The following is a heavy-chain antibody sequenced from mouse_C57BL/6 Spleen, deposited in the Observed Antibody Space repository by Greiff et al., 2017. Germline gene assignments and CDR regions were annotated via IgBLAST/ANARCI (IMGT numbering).Heavy chain of an antibody. CDR2: ISYDGSN. CDR1: GYSITSGYY. V-gene: IGHV3-6*01. CDR3: AIYYGNYLFAY. J-gene: IGHJ3*01. D-gene: IGHD2-1*01. Sequence: EVQLQESGPGLVKPSQSLSLTCSVTGYSITSGYYWNWIRQFPGNKLEWMGYISYDGSNNYNPSLKNRISITRDTSKNQFFLKLNSVTTEDTATYYCAIYYGNYLFAYWGQGTLVTVSA.